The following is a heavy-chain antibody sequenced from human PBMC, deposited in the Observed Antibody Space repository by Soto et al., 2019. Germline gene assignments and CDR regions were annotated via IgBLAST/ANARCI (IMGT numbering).Heavy chain of an antibody. Sequence: QVQLQESGPGLVKPSETLSLTCSVSCDSIRSYYWSWIRQPPGKGLEWIGYISHSGGTKYNPSVKSRVTISMDTSRNQLSLKMTSVTADDTAVYYCTRGGSGYSSTWAAHWGQGTLVTVSS. CDR1: CDSIRSYY. D-gene: IGHD2-2*01. CDR3: TRGGSGYSSTWAAH. J-gene: IGHJ4*02. V-gene: IGHV4-59*01. CDR2: ISHSGGT.